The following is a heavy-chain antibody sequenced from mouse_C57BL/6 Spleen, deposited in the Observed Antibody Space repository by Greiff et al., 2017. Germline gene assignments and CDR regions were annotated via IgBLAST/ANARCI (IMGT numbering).Heavy chain of an antibody. J-gene: IGHJ4*01. CDR2: IYPGGGYT. Sequence: QVQLKESGAELVRPGTSVKMSCKASGYTFTNYWIGWAKQRPGHGLEWIGDIYPGGGYTNYNEKFKGKATLTADKSSSTAYMQFSSLTSEDSAIYYCARGDYDSLYYAMDYWGQGTSVTVSS. V-gene: IGHV1-63*01. CDR3: ARGDYDSLYYAMDY. D-gene: IGHD2-4*01. CDR1: GYTFTNYW.